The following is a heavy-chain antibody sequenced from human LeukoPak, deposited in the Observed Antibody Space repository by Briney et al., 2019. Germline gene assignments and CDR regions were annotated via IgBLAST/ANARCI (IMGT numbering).Heavy chain of an antibody. Sequence: PGGSLRLSCAASGFTFSSYEMNWVRQAPGKGLEWVSGISWNSGSIGYADSVKGRFTISRDNAKNSLYLQMNSLRAEDTALYYCAKDWVAAAGRFDYWGQGTLVTVSS. D-gene: IGHD6-13*01. CDR1: GFTFSSYE. CDR3: AKDWVAAAGRFDY. J-gene: IGHJ4*02. CDR2: ISWNSGSI. V-gene: IGHV3-9*01.